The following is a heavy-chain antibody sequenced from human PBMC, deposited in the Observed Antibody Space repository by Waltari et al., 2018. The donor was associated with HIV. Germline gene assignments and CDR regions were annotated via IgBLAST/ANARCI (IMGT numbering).Heavy chain of an antibody. CDR3: AKTKLRHGGGYHGMDV. D-gene: IGHD3-3*01. CDR1: GFPVSNNY. CDR2: IYSGGNT. Sequence: EVQLVESGGGLVQPGGSLRLSCAASGFPVSNNYMNWVRQAPGKGLEWVSIIYSGGNTYFADSVKGRFTISRDNSKNTLYLQMNGLRAEDTAVYYCAKTKLRHGGGYHGMDVWGQGTTVTVSS. V-gene: IGHV3-66*01. J-gene: IGHJ6*02.